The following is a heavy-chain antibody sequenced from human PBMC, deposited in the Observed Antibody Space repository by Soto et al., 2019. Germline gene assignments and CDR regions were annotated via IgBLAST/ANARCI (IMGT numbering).Heavy chain of an antibody. D-gene: IGHD2-15*01. CDR2: ISSSSSTI. CDR1: GFTFSSYS. Sequence: HPGGSLRLSCAASGFTFSSYSMNWVRQAPGKGLEWVSYISSSSSTIYYADSVKGRFTISRDNAKNSLYLQMNSLRDEDTTVYYCARVSSIVVVFQGSHLMDVWGQGTTVTVSS. J-gene: IGHJ6*02. V-gene: IGHV3-48*02. CDR3: ARVSSIVVVFQGSHLMDV.